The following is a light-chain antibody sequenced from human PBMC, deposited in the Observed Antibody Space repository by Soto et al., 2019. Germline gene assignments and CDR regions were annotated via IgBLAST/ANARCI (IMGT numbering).Light chain of an antibody. CDR1: QNVYTF. J-gene: IGKJ4*01. CDR3: QQRNGWPLT. Sequence: DIVLTQSPGTLSLSLGDTASLSCRASQNVYTFLAWYQQKPGQSPRLLVYDASNRAKGIPARFTGTGSGTDFTLTISNLEPEDFAVYYCQQRNGWPLTFGAGTRVEI. V-gene: IGKV3-11*01. CDR2: DAS.